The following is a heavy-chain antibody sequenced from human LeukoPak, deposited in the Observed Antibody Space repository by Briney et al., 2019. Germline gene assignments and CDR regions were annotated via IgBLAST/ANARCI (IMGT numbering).Heavy chain of an antibody. V-gene: IGHV3-11*04. CDR3: AREVIGYCSSTSCPGAFDI. CDR2: ISSSGSTI. CDR1: GFTFSDYY. Sequence: GGSLRLSCAASGFTFSDYYMSWIRQAPGKGLEWVSYISSSGSTIYYADSVKGRFTISRDNAKNSLYLQMNSLRAEDTAVYYCAREVIGYCSSTSCPGAFDIWGQGTMVTVSS. J-gene: IGHJ3*02. D-gene: IGHD2-2*01.